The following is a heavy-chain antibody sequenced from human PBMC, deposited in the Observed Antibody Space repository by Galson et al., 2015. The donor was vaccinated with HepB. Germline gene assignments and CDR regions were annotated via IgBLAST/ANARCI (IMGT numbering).Heavy chain of an antibody. D-gene: IGHD6-13*01. CDR3: AKGGYSSNWYLSDPVGF. J-gene: IGHJ4*02. CDR2: ISSDGNNK. V-gene: IGHV3-30*18. Sequence: SMRLSCAASGFTFTSYGMHWVRQAPGKGLEWMAVISSDGNNKLYADAVKGRFTISRDNSKNTLYLQVNSLRAEETAVYYCAKGGYSSNWYLSDPVGFWGQGTLVTVSS. CDR1: GFTFTSYG.